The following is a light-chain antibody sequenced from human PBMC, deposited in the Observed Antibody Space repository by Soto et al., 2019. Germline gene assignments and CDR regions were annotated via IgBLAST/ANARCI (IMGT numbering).Light chain of an antibody. CDR1: QTISSW. Sequence: DIQITQSPSTLSGSVGDRVTITCRASQTISSWLAWYQQKPGKAPKLLIHKASSLQSGVPSRFSGSGSGTDFTLTISSLHPDDFATYYCQQYNSYSPTFGQGTKVDI. J-gene: IGKJ1*01. CDR3: QQYNSYSPT. V-gene: IGKV1-5*03. CDR2: KAS.